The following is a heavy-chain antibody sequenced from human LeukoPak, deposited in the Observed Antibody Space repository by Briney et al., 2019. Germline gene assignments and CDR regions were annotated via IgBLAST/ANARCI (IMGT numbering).Heavy chain of an antibody. CDR3: ARGYDSSGYYFDY. D-gene: IGHD3-22*01. CDR1: GGSISAYY. V-gene: IGHV4-59*01. J-gene: IGHJ4*02. Sequence: PSETLSLTCTVSGGSISAYYWSWLRQPPGRGLEWIGYFYYSGSTTYNPSLRGRVTISVDTSNNQFSLKLNSVTAADTAVYYCARGYDSSGYYFDYWGQGTLVTVSS. CDR2: FYYSGST.